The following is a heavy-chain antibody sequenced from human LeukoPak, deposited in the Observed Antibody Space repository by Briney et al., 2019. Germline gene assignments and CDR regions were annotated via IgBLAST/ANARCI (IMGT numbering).Heavy chain of an antibody. CDR2: INPNSGGT. Sequence: GASVKVSCKASGYTFTGYYMHWVRQAPGQGLEWMGWINPNSGGTNYAQKFQGRVTMTRDTSISTAYMELSSLRAEDTAVYYCAKGRRYNILTGYYVSEVDSWGQGTLVTVSS. J-gene: IGHJ5*01. D-gene: IGHD3-9*01. V-gene: IGHV1-2*02. CDR3: AKGRRYNILTGYYVSEVDS. CDR1: GYTFTGYY.